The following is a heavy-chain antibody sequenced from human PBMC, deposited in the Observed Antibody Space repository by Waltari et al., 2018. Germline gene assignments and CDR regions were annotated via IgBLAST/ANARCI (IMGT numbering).Heavy chain of an antibody. D-gene: IGHD2-21*02. CDR2: IKQDGSEK. CDR3: ARGPTMVVTPYYFDY. V-gene: IGHV3-7*01. J-gene: IGHJ4*02. CDR1: GFTFSSYW. Sequence: EVQLVESGGGLVQPGGSLRLSCAASGFTFSSYWMSWVRQAPGKGLEWVANIKQDGSEKYYVDSVKGRFTISRDNAKNSLYLQMNSLRAEDTAVYYCARGPTMVVTPYYFDYWGQGTLVTVSS.